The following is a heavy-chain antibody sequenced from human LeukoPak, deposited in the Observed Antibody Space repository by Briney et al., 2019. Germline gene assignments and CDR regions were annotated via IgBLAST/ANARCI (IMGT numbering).Heavy chain of an antibody. V-gene: IGHV4-34*01. CDR3: GSLHQVRGLTVFDY. J-gene: IGHJ4*02. CDR2: INHSGRT. CDR1: GGSFNDYY. Sequence: SETLSLTCALYGGSFNDYYWSWIRQPPGKGLEWIGEINHSGRTTYNPSPKSRVTISVDTSKNQFSLKLSSVTAADTAVYYCGSLHQVRGLTVFDYWGQGALVTVSS. D-gene: IGHD3-10*01.